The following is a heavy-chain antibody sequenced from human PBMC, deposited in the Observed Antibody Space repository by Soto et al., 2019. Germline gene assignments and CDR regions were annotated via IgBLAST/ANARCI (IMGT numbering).Heavy chain of an antibody. Sequence: GGSLRLSCAASGFIFSNYGVHWVRQAPGKGLEWVALISYDGSNKYYADSVKGRFTISRDNSKNTLYLQMNSLRAEDTAVYYCAKDIALVRGVIIDMDVWGQGTTVTVYS. D-gene: IGHD3-10*01. CDR2: ISYDGSNK. J-gene: IGHJ6*02. CDR1: GFIFSNYG. V-gene: IGHV3-30*18. CDR3: AKDIALVRGVIIDMDV.